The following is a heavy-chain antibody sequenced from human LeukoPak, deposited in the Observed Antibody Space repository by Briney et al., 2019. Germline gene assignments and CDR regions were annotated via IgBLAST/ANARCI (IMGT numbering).Heavy chain of an antibody. J-gene: IGHJ4*02. CDR1: GFTFSSYG. D-gene: IGHD6-6*01. Sequence: PGGSLRLSCAASGFTFSSYGMHWVRQAPGKGLEWVAVISYDGSNKYYADSVKGRFTISRDNSKNTLYLQMNSLRAEDTAVYYCAKDLGYSSSLVDYWGQGTLVTVSS. CDR2: ISYDGSNK. V-gene: IGHV3-30*18. CDR3: AKDLGYSSSLVDY.